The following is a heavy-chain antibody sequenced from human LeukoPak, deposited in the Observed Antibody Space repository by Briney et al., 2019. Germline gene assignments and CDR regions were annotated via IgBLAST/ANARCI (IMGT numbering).Heavy chain of an antibody. V-gene: IGHV4-31*03. J-gene: IGHJ3*02. CDR1: GGSISRGGYY. CDR3: ARWGYCSSTSCYLRAFDI. D-gene: IGHD2-2*01. CDR2: IYYSGST. Sequence: SETLSLTCTVSGGSISRGGYYWSWIRQHPGKGLEWIGYIYYSGSTYYNPSLKSRVTISVDTSKNQFSLKLSSVTAADTAVYYCARWGYCSSTSCYLRAFDIWGQGTMVTVSS.